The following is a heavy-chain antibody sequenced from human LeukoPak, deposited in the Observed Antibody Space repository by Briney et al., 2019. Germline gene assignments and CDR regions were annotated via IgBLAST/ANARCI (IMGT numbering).Heavy chain of an antibody. J-gene: IGHJ3*02. CDR3: ARDRAFDI. CDR1: GYTFTTYP. CDR2: IDTNTGSP. V-gene: IGHV7-4-1*02. Sequence: ASVKVSCKASGYTFTTYPINWVRQAPGQGLEWMGWIDTNTGSPTYAQGLTGRFVFSLDTSVSTAFLQINSLKAEDTALYYCARDRAFDIWGQGTMVTVS.